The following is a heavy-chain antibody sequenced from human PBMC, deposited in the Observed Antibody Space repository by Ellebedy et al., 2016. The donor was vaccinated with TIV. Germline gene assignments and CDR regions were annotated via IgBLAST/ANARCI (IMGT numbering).Heavy chain of an antibody. CDR2: INPSGGST. J-gene: IGHJ6*02. CDR1: GYTFTSYY. Sequence: AASVKVSCKASGYTFTSYYMHWVRQAPGQGLEWMGIINPSGGSTSYAQKLQGRVTMTRDTSTSTVYMELSSLRSEDTAVYYCARSITIFGVVIIEEYGMDVWGQGTTVTVSS. V-gene: IGHV1-46*04. D-gene: IGHD3-3*01. CDR3: ARSITIFGVVIIEEYGMDV.